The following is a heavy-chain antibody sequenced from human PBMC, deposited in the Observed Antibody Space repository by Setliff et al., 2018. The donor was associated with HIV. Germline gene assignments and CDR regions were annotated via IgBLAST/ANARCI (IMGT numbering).Heavy chain of an antibody. CDR2: ISSSGNSV. V-gene: IGHV3-48*03. Sequence: GGSLRLSCTVSGFTFSDYEMNWVRQAPGKGLEWVSYISSSGNSVYYADSVKGRFAISRDNAKRSLFLQMSGLRPEDTAGYYCARVLLRTNPLYGVASNWFDPWGQGTLVTVSS. CDR3: ARVLLRTNPLYGVASNWFDP. CDR1: GFTFSDYE. D-gene: IGHD2-8*01. J-gene: IGHJ5*02.